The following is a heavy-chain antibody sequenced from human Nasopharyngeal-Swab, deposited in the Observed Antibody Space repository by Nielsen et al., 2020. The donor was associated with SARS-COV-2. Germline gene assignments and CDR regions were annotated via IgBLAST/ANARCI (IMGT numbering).Heavy chain of an antibody. D-gene: IGHD2-2*01. CDR3: AKVAGAMPENDH. CDR2: ISTTSSSI. Sequence: GESLKISCAASGFNFNTYNMNWVRQASGKGLEWVAYISTTSSSIYYADSVRGRFTISRDNAKNLLYLEMNSLRVEDTAVYFCAKVAGAMPENDHWGQGTLVTVSS. V-gene: IGHV3-48*01. J-gene: IGHJ4*02. CDR1: GFNFNTYN.